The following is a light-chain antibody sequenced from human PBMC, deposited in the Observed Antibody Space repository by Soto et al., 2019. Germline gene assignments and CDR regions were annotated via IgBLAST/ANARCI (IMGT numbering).Light chain of an antibody. Sequence: QSVLTQPASVSGSPGQSITISCTGTSSDVGGYNYVSWYQKHPIKAHKLMIYDVTNRPSGVSDRFSGSKSGNTASLNISGLQAEDEADYYCSSYTSSSTPYVFGTGTKVTVL. CDR3: SSYTSSSTPYV. V-gene: IGLV2-14*03. CDR1: SSDVGGYNY. J-gene: IGLJ1*01. CDR2: DVT.